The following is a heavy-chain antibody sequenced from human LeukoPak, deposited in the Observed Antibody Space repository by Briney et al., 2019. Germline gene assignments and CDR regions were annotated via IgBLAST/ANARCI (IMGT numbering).Heavy chain of an antibody. J-gene: IGHJ4*02. CDR2: INHSGST. D-gene: IGHD3-10*01. V-gene: IGHV4-34*01. CDR3: ARGSGDYGSGSPLDY. CDR1: GGSLSGYY. Sequence: SETLSLTCAVYGGSLSGYYWSWIRQPPGKGLEWIGEINHSGSTSYIPSLKSRVTISVDTSTNQFSLRLSSVNAAGTAVYYCARGSGDYGSGSPLDYWGEGALVTVSS.